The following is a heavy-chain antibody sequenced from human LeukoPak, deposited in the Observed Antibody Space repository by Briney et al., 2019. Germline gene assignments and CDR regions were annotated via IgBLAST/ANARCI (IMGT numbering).Heavy chain of an antibody. V-gene: IGHV1-69*01. J-gene: IGHJ4*02. Sequence: GASVKVSCKASGGTFSSYAISWVRQAPGQGLEWMGGIIPISGTANYAQKFQGRVTITADESTSTAYMELSSLRSEETAVHYCARPHYSNYLYYFDYWGQGTLVTVSS. CDR3: ARPHYSNYLYYFDY. D-gene: IGHD4-11*01. CDR1: GGTFSSYA. CDR2: IIPISGTA.